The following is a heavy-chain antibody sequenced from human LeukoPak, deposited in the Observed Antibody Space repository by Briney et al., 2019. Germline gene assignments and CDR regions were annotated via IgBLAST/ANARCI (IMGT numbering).Heavy chain of an antibody. D-gene: IGHD2-2*01. J-gene: IGHJ5*02. CDR1: GYTFTSYG. V-gene: IGHV1-18*04. CDR3: ARDLGVGGYCSSTSCSWFDP. Sequence: ASVKVSCKASGYTFTSYGISWVRQAPGQGLEWMGWISAYNGNTNYAQKLQGRVTMTTDTSTSTAYMEPRSLRSDDTAVYYCARDLGVGGYCSSTSCSWFDPWGQGTLVTVSS. CDR2: ISAYNGNT.